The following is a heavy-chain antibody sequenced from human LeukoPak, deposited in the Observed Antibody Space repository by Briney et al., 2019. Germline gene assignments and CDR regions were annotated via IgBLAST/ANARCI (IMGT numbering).Heavy chain of an antibody. CDR3: ARDHDLTGTYEYLKY. CDR2: ISTGNGNT. J-gene: IGHJ1*01. V-gene: IGHV1-3*03. Sequence: ASVRVSCKASASTFTTYAIHWVRQAPGQGLEWMGWISTGNGNTRYSKAFQDRFTITRDTSASTVYMELSGLRSEDMAVYYCARDHDLTGTYEYLKYWGQGTLVSVSS. CDR1: ASTFTTYA. D-gene: IGHD7-27*01.